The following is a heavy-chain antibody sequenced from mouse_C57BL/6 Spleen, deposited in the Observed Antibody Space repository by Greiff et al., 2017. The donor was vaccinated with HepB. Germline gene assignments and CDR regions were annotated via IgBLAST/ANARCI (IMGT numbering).Heavy chain of an antibody. D-gene: IGHD2-5*01. CDR2: INPNNGGT. J-gene: IGHJ1*03. CDR1: GYTFTDYY. V-gene: IGHV1-26*01. CDR3: ARIGDSKGWYFDV. Sequence: EVQLQQSGPELVKPGASVKISCKASGYTFTDYYMNWVKQSHGKSLEWIGDINPNNGGTSYNQKFKGKATLTVDKSSSTAYMELRSLTSEDSAVYYCARIGDSKGWYFDVWGTGTTVTVSS.